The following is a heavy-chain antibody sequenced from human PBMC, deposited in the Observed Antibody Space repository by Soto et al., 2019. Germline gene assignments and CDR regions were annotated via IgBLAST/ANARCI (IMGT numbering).Heavy chain of an antibody. CDR2: ISGSGGST. V-gene: IGHV3-23*01. CDR1: GFTFSSFA. CDR3: AKDPAYCSGGSCYSDY. J-gene: IGHJ4*02. Sequence: GGSLRLSCAASGFTFSSFAMSWVRQAPGKGLEWVSAISGSGGSTYYADSVKGRFTISRDNSKNTLYLQMNSLRAEDTAVYYCAKDPAYCSGGSCYSDYWGQGTLVTVSS. D-gene: IGHD2-15*01.